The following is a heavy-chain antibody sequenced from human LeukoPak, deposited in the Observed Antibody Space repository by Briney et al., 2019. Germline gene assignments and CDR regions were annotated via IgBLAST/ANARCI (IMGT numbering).Heavy chain of an antibody. CDR1: GYTFTSYD. Sequence: GASVKVSCKASGYTFTSYDINWVRQATGQGLEWMGWMNPNSGNTGYAQKFQGGVTMTRNTSISTAYMELSSLRSEDTAVYYYARSLKLRYFDWSQNPGAAFDIWGQGTMVTVSS. J-gene: IGHJ3*02. D-gene: IGHD3-9*01. CDR3: ARSLKLRYFDWSQNPGAAFDI. CDR2: MNPNSGNT. V-gene: IGHV1-8*01.